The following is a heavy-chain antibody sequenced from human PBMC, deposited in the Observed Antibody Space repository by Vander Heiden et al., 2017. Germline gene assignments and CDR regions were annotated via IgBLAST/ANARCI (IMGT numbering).Heavy chain of an antibody. D-gene: IGHD3-22*01. V-gene: IGHV3-30*18. J-gene: IGHJ4*02. CDR1: GFTFSNFG. CDR2: ISYDGINK. Sequence: QVQLVGSGGGVVQPGRSLSLSCAASGFTFSNFGMHWVRQAPGKGLEWVAFISYDGINKYYSDSVKGRFTVSRDNSKKTLYLQMNTLRADDTALYYCANGDYYDSGGYSDYWGQGTLVTVSS. CDR3: ANGDYYDSGGYSDY.